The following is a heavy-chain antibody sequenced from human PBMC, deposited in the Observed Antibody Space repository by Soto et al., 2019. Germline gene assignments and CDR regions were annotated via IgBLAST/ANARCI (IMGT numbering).Heavy chain of an antibody. D-gene: IGHD1-26*01. Sequence: EVQVVESGGGSVQPGGSLRLSCAASGFTFSRYTMNWVRQAPGKGLEWLSYISGGGGTMSYADSVKGRVTISRDNAKNSLCRQMDSLRAEDTAVYYCARDESGTYSIDYWGQGTLVTVSS. J-gene: IGHJ4*02. V-gene: IGHV3-48*04. CDR3: ARDESGTYSIDY. CDR1: GFTFSRYT. CDR2: ISGGGGTM.